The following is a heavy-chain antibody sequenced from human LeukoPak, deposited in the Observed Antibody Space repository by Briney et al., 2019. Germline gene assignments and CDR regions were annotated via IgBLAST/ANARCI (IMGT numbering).Heavy chain of an antibody. J-gene: IGHJ6*02. D-gene: IGHD5-24*01. Sequence: GGSLRLSCAASGLTYRRYSMNGAREAPGKGLEWVSSFCGRGGYIFYADSVKGRFTTSRDNAKNSLYLQMNSLRVEDTAVYYCERDKGDGSYYGMDVWGQGTTVIVSS. CDR2: FCGRGGYI. CDR1: GLTYRRYS. V-gene: IGHV3-21*01. CDR3: ERDKGDGSYYGMDV.